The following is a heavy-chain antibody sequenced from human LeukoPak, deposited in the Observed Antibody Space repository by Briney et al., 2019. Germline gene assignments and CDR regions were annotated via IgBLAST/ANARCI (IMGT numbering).Heavy chain of an antibody. CDR2: IYSDNT. D-gene: IGHD7-27*01. Sequence: GGSLRLSCTVSGFTVSSNSMSWVRQAPGRGLERVSFIYSDNTHYSDSVKGRFTISRDNPKSTVSLQMSSLRAEDTALYYCVRDLHWGGFDVWGQGTMVTVSS. V-gene: IGHV3-53*01. CDR3: VRDLHWGGFDV. J-gene: IGHJ3*01. CDR1: GFTVSSNS.